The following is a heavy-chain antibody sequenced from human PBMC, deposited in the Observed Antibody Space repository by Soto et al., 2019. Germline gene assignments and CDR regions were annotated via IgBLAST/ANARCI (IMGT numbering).Heavy chain of an antibody. Sequence: EVQLVESGGSLVQPGGSLRLSCEASRFTFIDYRMSWVRQAPGKGLERVAHIQQAGIENYYVDSVKGRFTISRDKDKNSLYLEMNSLRVGETAVYYCARRSSTVAGGGTFDSWGQGTLVTVSS. CDR2: IQQAGIEN. D-gene: IGHD6-19*01. V-gene: IGHV3-7*01. CDR1: RFTFIDYR. CDR3: ARRSSTVAGGGTFDS. J-gene: IGHJ4*02.